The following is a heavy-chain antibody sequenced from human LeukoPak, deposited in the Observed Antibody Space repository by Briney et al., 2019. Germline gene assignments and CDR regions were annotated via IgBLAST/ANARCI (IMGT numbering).Heavy chain of an antibody. D-gene: IGHD3-3*01. Sequence: GGSLRLSCAASGFTFSSYAMSWVRQAPGKGLEWVSAISGSGGSTYYADSVKGRFTISRDNSKNTLYLQMNSLRAEDTAVYYCAKRINDFWSGYYRRAENHFDYWGQGTLVTVSS. V-gene: IGHV3-23*01. CDR1: GFTFSSYA. J-gene: IGHJ4*02. CDR2: ISGSGGST. CDR3: AKRINDFWSGYYRRAENHFDY.